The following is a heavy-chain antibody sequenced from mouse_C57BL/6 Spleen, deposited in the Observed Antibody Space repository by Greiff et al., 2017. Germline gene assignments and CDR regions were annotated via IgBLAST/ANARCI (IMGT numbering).Heavy chain of an antibody. CDR3: ARYHYYGSSYGFAY. V-gene: IGHV1-59*01. J-gene: IGHJ3*01. CDR1: GYTFTSYW. CDR2: IDPSDSYT. Sequence: QVQLKQPGAELVRPGTSVKLSCKASGYTFTSYWMHWVKQRPGQGLEWIGVIDPSDSYTNYNQKFKGKATLTVDTSSSTAYMQLSSLTSEDSAVYYCARYHYYGSSYGFAYRGQGTLVTVSA. D-gene: IGHD1-1*01.